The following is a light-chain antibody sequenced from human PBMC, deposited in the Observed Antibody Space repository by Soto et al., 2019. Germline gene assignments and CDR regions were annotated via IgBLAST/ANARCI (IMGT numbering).Light chain of an antibody. V-gene: IGLV1-44*01. CDR1: SSNIGRNT. CDR2: GHD. J-gene: IGLJ3*02. Sequence: QSALTQPPSASGTPGQRVTISCSGSSSNIGRNTVNWYQQLPGTAPKLLIHGHDQRPSGVPDRFSGSKSGTSASLAISGLQSEDEADYYCATWDDSLHGWVFGGGTKLTVL. CDR3: ATWDDSLHGWV.